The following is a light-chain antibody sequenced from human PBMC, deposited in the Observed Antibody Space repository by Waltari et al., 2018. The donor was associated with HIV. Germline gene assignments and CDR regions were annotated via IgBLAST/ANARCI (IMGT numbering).Light chain of an antibody. CDR2: DVT. J-gene: IGLJ2*01. CDR1: SSDVGTYNS. CDR3: CTYAVIVV. Sequence: QSALTQPASVSGSPGQSITISCTGTSSDVGTYNSVSWYQQHPGKDPKLVIFDVTKRPSGVSDRFSGSKSGNTASLTISGLQAEDEADYYCCTYAVIVVFGGGTKLTVL. V-gene: IGLV2-23*02.